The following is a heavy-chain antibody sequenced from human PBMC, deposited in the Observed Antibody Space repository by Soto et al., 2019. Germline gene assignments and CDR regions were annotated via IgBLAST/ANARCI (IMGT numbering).Heavy chain of an antibody. CDR3: ARGRGAAADYFDF. CDR2: ISGSGGST. CDR1: GGSFSDTY. D-gene: IGHD6-13*01. Sequence: ETLSLTCAVYGGSFSDTYWNGDRQAPGKGLEWVSAISGSGGSTYYADSVKGRFTISRDNSKNTLYLQMNSLRAEDTAVYYCARGRGAAADYFDFWGQGTLVTVSS. V-gene: IGHV3-23*01. J-gene: IGHJ4*02.